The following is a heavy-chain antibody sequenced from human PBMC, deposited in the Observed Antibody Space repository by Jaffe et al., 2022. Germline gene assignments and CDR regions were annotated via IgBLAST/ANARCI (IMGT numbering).Heavy chain of an antibody. CDR2: IYHSGST. CDR1: GYSISSGYY. D-gene: IGHD3-10*01. CDR3: ASIVPAFSRFEGVIIY. J-gene: IGHJ4*02. Sequence: QVQLQESGPGLVKPSETLSLTCAVSGYSISSGYYWGWIRQPPGKGLEWIGSIYHSGSTYYNPSLKSRVTISVDTSKNQFSLKLSSVTAADTAVYYCASIVPAFSRFEGVIIYWGQGTLVTVSS. V-gene: IGHV4-38-2*01.